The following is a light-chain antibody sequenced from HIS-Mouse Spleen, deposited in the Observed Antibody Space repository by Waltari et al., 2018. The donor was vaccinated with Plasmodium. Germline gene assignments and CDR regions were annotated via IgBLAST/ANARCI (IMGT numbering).Light chain of an antibody. J-gene: IGLJ3*02. V-gene: IGLV3-10*01. CDR2: EDS. CDR3: YSTDSSGNHRV. CDR1: ALPKKY. Sequence: SYELTQPPSVSVSPGQTARITCSGDALPKKYAYGYQQKSGQAPVLVIYEDSKRPAGSPGRFSGASSGTMATLTISGAQVEDEADYYCYSTDSSGNHRVFGGGTKLTVL.